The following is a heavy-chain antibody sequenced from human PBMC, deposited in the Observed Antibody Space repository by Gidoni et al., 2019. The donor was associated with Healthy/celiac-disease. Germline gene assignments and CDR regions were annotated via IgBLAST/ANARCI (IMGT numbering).Heavy chain of an antibody. Sequence: EVQLLESGGGLVQPGGSLRLSCAASGFTFSSYAMGWVRQAPGKGLEWVSAICGSGGSTYYADSVKGRFTISRDNSKNTLYLQMNSLRAEDTAVYYCAKAPPGPAAILHWFDPWGQGTLVTVSS. D-gene: IGHD2-2*02. V-gene: IGHV3-23*01. J-gene: IGHJ5*02. CDR2: ICGSGGST. CDR1: GFTFSSYA. CDR3: AKAPPGPAAILHWFDP.